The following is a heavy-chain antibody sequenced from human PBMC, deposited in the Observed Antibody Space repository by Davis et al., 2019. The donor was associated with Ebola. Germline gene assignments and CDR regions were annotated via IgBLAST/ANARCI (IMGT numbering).Heavy chain of an antibody. J-gene: IGHJ4*02. CDR1: GYTFTGYY. D-gene: IGHD1-26*01. V-gene: IGHV1-2*02. Sequence: ASVKVSCKASGYTFTGYYMHWVRQAPGQGLEWMGWINPNSGGTNYAQKFQGRVTMTRDTSISTAYMELSRLRSDDTAVYYCARARRFRGATIVDYWGQGTLVTVSS. CDR3: ARARRFRGATIVDY. CDR2: INPNSGGT.